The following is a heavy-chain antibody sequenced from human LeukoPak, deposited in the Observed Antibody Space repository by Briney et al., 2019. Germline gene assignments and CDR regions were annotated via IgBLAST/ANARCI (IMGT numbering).Heavy chain of an antibody. CDR2: IYTSGST. CDR1: GGSISSGSYY. Sequence: SQTLSLTCTVSGGSISSGSYYWSWIRQPAGKGLEWIGRIYTSGSTNYNPSLKSRVTISVDTSKNQFSLKLSSVTAADTAVYYCASDLTIFGVVIMGGWFDPWGQGTLVTVSS. D-gene: IGHD3-3*01. CDR3: ASDLTIFGVVIMGGWFDP. J-gene: IGHJ5*02. V-gene: IGHV4-61*02.